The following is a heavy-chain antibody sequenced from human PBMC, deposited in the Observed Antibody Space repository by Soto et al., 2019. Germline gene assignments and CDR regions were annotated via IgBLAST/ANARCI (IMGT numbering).Heavy chain of an antibody. Sequence: PGGSLRLSCAASGVTFSSYNMNWVRQAPGKGLEWVSSISSSSSYIYYADSVKGRFTISRDNAKNSLYLQMNSLRAEDTAVYYCAFAGSGSYSNVPDAFDIWGQGTMVTVS. V-gene: IGHV3-21*01. CDR2: ISSSSSYI. D-gene: IGHD3-10*01. J-gene: IGHJ3*02. CDR3: AFAGSGSYSNVPDAFDI. CDR1: GVTFSSYN.